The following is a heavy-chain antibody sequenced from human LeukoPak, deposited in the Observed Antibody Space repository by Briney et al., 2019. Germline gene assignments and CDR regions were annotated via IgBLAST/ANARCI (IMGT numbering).Heavy chain of an antibody. Sequence: PGGSLRLSCAASGFTFSSYWMHWVRQAPGKGLVWVSRINSDGSSTSYADSVKGRFTISRDNAKNTLYLQMNSLRAEDTAVYYCAREPPEVLWFGGFDYWGQGTLDTVSS. D-gene: IGHD3-10*01. V-gene: IGHV3-74*01. J-gene: IGHJ4*02. CDR3: AREPPEVLWFGGFDY. CDR1: GFTFSSYW. CDR2: INSDGSST.